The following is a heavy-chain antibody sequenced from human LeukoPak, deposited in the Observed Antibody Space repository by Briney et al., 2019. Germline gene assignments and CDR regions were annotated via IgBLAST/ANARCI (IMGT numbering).Heavy chain of an antibody. D-gene: IGHD3-10*01. Sequence: GGSLRLSCAASGFTFTTHWMGWVRQAPGKGLEWVANIKQDGSDKKYVESVKGRFIISRDNAKNSLYLQMNSLRAEDTAVYYCARPKWFGEWNWFDPWGQGTLVTVSS. V-gene: IGHV3-7*01. CDR3: ARPKWFGEWNWFDP. CDR2: IKQDGSDK. J-gene: IGHJ5*02. CDR1: GFTFTTHW.